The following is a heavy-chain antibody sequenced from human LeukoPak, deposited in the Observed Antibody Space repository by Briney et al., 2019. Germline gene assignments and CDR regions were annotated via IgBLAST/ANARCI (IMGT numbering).Heavy chain of an antibody. CDR1: GFTFDDYA. CDR3: AKRSATTVTYYFDY. CDR2: ISGSGGST. J-gene: IGHJ4*02. Sequence: HPGGSLRLSCAASGFTFDDYAMHWVRQVPGKGLEWVSGISGSGGSTYYADSVKGRFTISRDNSKNTLYLQMNSLRAEDTAVYYCAKRSATTVTYYFDYWGQGTLVTVSS. V-gene: IGHV3-23*01. D-gene: IGHD4-17*01.